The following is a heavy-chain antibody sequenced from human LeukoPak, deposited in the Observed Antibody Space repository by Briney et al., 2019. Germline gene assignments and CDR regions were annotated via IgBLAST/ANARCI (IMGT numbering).Heavy chain of an antibody. V-gene: IGHV1-58*01. CDR3: AADGWESSS. J-gene: IGHJ4*02. CDR1: GFTLTSSS. CDR2: IVVGSGNT. D-gene: IGHD6-13*01. Sequence: PVKVSFQASGFTLTSSSLQWVGQARGQRLEWIGWIVVGSGNTNYAQKFQERVTITRDMSTSTAYMELSSLRSEDTAVYYCAADGWESSSWGQGTLVTVSS.